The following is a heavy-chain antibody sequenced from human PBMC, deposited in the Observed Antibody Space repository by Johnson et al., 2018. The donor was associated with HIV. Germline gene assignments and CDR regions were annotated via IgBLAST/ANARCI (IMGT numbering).Heavy chain of an antibody. D-gene: IGHD5-24*01. Sequence: QVQLVESGGGVVQPGRSLRLSCAASGFTFSSYAMHWVRQAPGKGLAWVAVISYDGSDKYYANSVKGRFTISRDNSKNTLYLQMGSLRAEDMAVYYCAREEEGRWLQLHAFDIWGQGTMVTVSS. CDR1: GFTFSSYA. CDR2: ISYDGSDK. CDR3: AREEEGRWLQLHAFDI. J-gene: IGHJ3*02. V-gene: IGHV3-30*14.